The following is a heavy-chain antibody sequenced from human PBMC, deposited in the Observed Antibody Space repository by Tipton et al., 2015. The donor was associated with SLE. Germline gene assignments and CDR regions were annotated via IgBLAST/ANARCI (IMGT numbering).Heavy chain of an antibody. CDR3: AGLRVTSDAFDI. J-gene: IGHJ3*02. CDR1: GGSISGHY. Sequence: TLSLTCSVSGGSISGHYWGWIRQPPGKGLEWIGYIYYSGSTNYNPSLKSRVTISVDTSKNQFSLKLSSVTAADTAVYYCAGLRVTSDAFDIWGQGTMVTVSS. D-gene: IGHD2-21*02. V-gene: IGHV4-59*11. CDR2: IYYSGST.